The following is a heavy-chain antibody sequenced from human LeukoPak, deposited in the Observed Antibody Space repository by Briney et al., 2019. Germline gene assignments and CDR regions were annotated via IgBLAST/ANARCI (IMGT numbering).Heavy chain of an antibody. CDR2: IYYSGST. D-gene: IGHD3-10*01. CDR3: AREYYYGSGRPFDY. Sequence: SETLSLTCTVSGGSISSYYWSWIRQPPGKGLEWIGYIYYSGSTNYNPSLKSRVTISVDTSKNQFSLKLSSVTAADTAVYYCAREYYYGSGRPFDYWGQGTLVTVSS. CDR1: GGSISSYY. V-gene: IGHV4-59*01. J-gene: IGHJ4*02.